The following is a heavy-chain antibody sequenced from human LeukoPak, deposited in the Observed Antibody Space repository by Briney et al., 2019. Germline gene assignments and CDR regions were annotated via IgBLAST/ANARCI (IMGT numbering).Heavy chain of an antibody. J-gene: IGHJ4*02. CDR3: ARSGAGNYGDYVDY. D-gene: IGHD4-17*01. CDR1: GSNFSDYY. V-gene: IGHV3-11*03. Sequence: PGGSLRLSCAASGSNFSDYYMSWIRQAPGKGLEWVSYISGSSSYTDYTDSVKGRFTISRDNAKNSLYLQMNSLRAEDTAVYYCARSGAGNYGDYVDYWGQGTLVTVSS. CDR2: ISGSSSYT.